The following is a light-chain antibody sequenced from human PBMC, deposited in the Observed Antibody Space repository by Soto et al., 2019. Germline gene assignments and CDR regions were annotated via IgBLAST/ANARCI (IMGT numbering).Light chain of an antibody. J-gene: IGLJ3*02. CDR1: RSNLGSNT. CDR2: ANN. Sequence: QSVLTQPPSASGTPGQRVTISCSGSRSNLGSNTVDWYQQVPGTAPKLLTYANNQRPSGVPDRFSGSKSGTSASLAISGLQSEDEADYYCAAWDDSLNGPVFGGGTKVTVL. V-gene: IGLV1-44*01. CDR3: AAWDDSLNGPV.